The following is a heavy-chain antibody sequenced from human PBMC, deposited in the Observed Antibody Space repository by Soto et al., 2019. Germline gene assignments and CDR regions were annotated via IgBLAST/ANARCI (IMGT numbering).Heavy chain of an antibody. J-gene: IGHJ5*02. CDR1: GYTFTNND. V-gene: IGHV1-8*01. Sequence: ASVKVSCKASGYTFTNNDVSWLRQATGQGLERLGWVNPGSGDTGYAQKFQGRLTMTRDLSIATAYMELNSLTSEDTARYYCVRLDSFGQLNWYYPWAQGS. D-gene: IGHD5-18*01. CDR3: VRLDSFGQLNWYYP. CDR2: VNPGSGDT.